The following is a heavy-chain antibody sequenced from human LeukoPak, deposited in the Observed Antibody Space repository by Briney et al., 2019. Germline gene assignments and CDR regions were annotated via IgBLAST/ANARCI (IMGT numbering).Heavy chain of an antibody. CDR2: IFYSGSP. V-gene: IGHV4-31*03. Sequence: SETLSLTCTVSGGSISSGGYYWSWIRQHPGKGLGWIGYIFYSGSPYYHPSLKSRVTISVDTSKNQFSLYLYSVTDADTAVYCCARRPRPPVAFYIWGQGTMVTVSS. CDR3: ARRPRPPVAFYI. CDR1: GGSISSGGYY. J-gene: IGHJ3*02.